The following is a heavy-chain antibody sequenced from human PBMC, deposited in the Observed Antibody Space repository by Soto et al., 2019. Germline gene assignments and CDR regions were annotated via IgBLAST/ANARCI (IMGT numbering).Heavy chain of an antibody. V-gene: IGHV4-4*02. D-gene: IGHD3-3*01. CDR2: IYHSGST. CDR3: ASRPQLWSHYYYYGMDV. Sequence: PSETLSLTCAVSGGSISSSNWWSWVRQPPGKGLEWIGEIYHSGSTNYNPSLKSRVTISVDKSKNQFSLKLSSVTAADTAVYYCASRPQLWSHYYYYGMDVWGQGTTVTVSS. J-gene: IGHJ6*02. CDR1: GGSISSSNW.